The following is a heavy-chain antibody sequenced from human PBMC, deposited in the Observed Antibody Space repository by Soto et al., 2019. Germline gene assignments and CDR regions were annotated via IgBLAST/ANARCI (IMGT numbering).Heavy chain of an antibody. CDR1: GFIFSDYA. V-gene: IGHV3-23*01. D-gene: IGHD3-16*01. CDR3: AKVAGGLGYFDL. Sequence: AQLFESGGGLARPGGSLRLSCVASGFIFSDYAMTWIRQAPGKGLEWVATISATGGNIEYRESLKGRFTISRDNSKNMVYLQINVLTAADTAVYDCAKVAGGLGYFDLWGRGTLVTVSS. CDR2: ISATGGNI. J-gene: IGHJ2*01.